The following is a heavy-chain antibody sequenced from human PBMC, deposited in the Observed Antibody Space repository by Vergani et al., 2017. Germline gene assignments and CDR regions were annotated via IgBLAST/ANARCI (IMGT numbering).Heavy chain of an antibody. CDR2: IFYSGNT. V-gene: IGHV4-31*11. J-gene: IGHJ6*03. CDR1: GGSISSGDPC. Sequence: QVQLQESGPGVVKPSQTLSLTCAVSGGSISSGDPCWTWIRQRPGKGLEWIGYIFYSGNTYDNPSLRSRLTISVDTSQNQFSLKLRSVTAADTAVYYCARVHTQVPATSHFYYMDVWGKGTTVVVSS. D-gene: IGHD6-25*01. CDR3: ARVHTQVPATSHFYYMDV.